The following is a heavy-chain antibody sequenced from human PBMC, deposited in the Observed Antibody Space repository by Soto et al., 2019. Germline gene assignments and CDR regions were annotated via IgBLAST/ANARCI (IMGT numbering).Heavy chain of an antibody. Sequence: QVQLEQSGAEVKKPGASVKISCTASGYSFTAYYIHWVRQAPGQGLAWMGMINPSDGDANYAQKFQGSVTMTTDTSTSTVYMEVTSLRSEDTAVYYCARDPGGDYYIDHWGQGTLVTVSS. CDR2: INPSDGDA. D-gene: IGHD4-17*01. V-gene: IGHV1-46*01. CDR1: GYSFTAYY. J-gene: IGHJ4*02. CDR3: ARDPGGDYYIDH.